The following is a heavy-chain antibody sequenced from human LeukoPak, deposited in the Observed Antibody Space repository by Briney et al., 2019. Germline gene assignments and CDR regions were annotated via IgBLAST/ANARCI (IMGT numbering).Heavy chain of an antibody. J-gene: IGHJ4*02. CDR1: GFTFSSYV. D-gene: IGHD3-10*01. Sequence: PGGSLRLSCAASGFTFSSYVMTWVRQAPGKGLEWVSGISASGGSTYYADSVKGRFTIARDNSKNTLYLQMSSLRAADTAVYYCARSYYYGSGSSYVSFDYWGQGTLVTVCS. V-gene: IGHV3-23*01. CDR3: ARSYYYGSGSSYVSFDY. CDR2: ISASGGST.